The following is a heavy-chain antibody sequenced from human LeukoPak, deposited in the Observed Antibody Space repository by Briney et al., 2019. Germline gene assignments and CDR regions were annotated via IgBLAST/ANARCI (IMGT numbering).Heavy chain of an antibody. V-gene: IGHV3-74*01. CDR3: TRGYVGIDY. J-gene: IGHJ4*02. CDR1: GFTFSSYW. Sequence: GGSLRLSCAASGFTFSSYWMHWVRQAPGKGLVWVSRIDSDGSDTIYADSVKGRFTISRDNAKNTLYLQLNSLRAEDTAVYYCTRGYVGIDYWGQGTLVTVSS. D-gene: IGHD5-12*01. CDR2: IDSDGSDT.